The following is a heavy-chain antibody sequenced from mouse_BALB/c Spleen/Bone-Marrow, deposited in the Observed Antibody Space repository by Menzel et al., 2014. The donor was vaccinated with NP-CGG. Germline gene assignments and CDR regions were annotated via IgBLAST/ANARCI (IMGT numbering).Heavy chain of an antibody. CDR2: INPYNGGT. V-gene: IGHV1-18*01. CDR1: GYSFXGYT. Sequence: VQLKESGPELVKPGASMKISCKASGYSFXGYTMNWVKQSHGKNPEWIGLINPYNGGTSYNQKFKGKATLTVDKSSSTAYMELLSLTSEDSAVYYCARDGNGFAYWGQGTLVAVSA. CDR3: ARDGNGFAY. J-gene: IGHJ3*01. D-gene: IGHD2-1*01.